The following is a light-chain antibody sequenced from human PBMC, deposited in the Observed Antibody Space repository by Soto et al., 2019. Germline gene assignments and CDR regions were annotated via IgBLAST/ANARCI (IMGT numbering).Light chain of an antibody. CDR1: QSVSSNF. CDR3: QQYGSSPRT. V-gene: IGKV3-20*01. J-gene: IGKJ1*01. CDR2: GAS. Sequence: ELVFTQSPGTLSLSPGERATLSCRASQSVSSNFLAWYQQKPGQAPRLLIYGASNRATGVPDRFSGSGSGTDFTLTISRLEPEDFAVYYCQQYGSSPRTCGQGTKG.